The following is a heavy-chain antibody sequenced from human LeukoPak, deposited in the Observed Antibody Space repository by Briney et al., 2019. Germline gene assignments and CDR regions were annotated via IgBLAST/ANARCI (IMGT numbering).Heavy chain of an antibody. CDR2: ITPDAGRT. J-gene: IGHJ5*02. V-gene: IGHV3-21*01. D-gene: IGHD3-3*01. CDR1: GFTFSTYG. CDR3: ARELRFLEWLNKRDWFDP. Sequence: GGSLRLSCAASGFTFSTYGMNWVRQAPGKGLEWVSGITPDAGRTYYADSVKGRFTISRDNAKNSLYLQMNSLRAEDTAVYYCARELRFLEWLNKRDWFDPWGQGTLVTVSS.